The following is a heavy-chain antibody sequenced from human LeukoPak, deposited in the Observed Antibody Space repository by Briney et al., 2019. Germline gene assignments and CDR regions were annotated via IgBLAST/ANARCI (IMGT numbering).Heavy chain of an antibody. CDR2: MYSGGST. CDR3: ARSYSNHLFGMDV. CDR1: GFTVSSYY. V-gene: IGHV3-66*01. Sequence: GGSLRLSCAASGFTVSSYYMTWARQAPGKGLEWVSVMYSGGSTYYADSVKGRVAISRDNSQNTVFLQMNSVRVEDTAVYYCARSYSNHLFGMDVWGQGTAVTVSS. D-gene: IGHD4-11*01. J-gene: IGHJ6*02.